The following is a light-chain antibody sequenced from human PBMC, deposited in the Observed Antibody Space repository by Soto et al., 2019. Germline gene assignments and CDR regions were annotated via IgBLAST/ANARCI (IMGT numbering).Light chain of an antibody. CDR2: GAS. CDR1: ERIYSAY. J-gene: IGKJ1*01. V-gene: IGKV3-20*01. CDR3: QQYGSSPTT. Sequence: EIVLTQSPGTLSLSPGERATLSCRASERIYSAYLGWYQQKPGQAPRLLIFGASIRATGIPDRFSGSGSGTDFTLTISRLEPEDFAVYHCQQYGSSPTTFGQGTKVDIK.